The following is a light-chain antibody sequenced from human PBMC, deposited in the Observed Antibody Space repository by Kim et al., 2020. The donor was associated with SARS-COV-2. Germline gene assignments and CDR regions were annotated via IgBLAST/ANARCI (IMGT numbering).Light chain of an antibody. Sequence: SASVGDTITITCRARQSISRFLHWYEQKPGKAPKLLIYAASTLQRGVPPRFSGRGSGTDFTLAITSLQPEDFATYYCQQSYRTPYTFGQGTKLEI. CDR3: QQSYRTPYT. CDR1: QSISRF. V-gene: IGKV1-39*01. CDR2: AAS. J-gene: IGKJ2*01.